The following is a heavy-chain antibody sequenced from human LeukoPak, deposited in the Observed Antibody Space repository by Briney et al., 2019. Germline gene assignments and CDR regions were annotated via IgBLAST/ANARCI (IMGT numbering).Heavy chain of an antibody. D-gene: IGHD3-10*01. CDR1: GYTFTGYY. CDR3: ARFRYYGSGSYSELYYFDY. Sequence: GASVKVSCKASGYTFTGYYMHWVRQAPGQGLEWMGWINPNSGGTNYAQKFQGRVTVTRDTSISTAYMELSRLRSDDTAVYYCARFRYYGSGSYSELYYFDYWGQGTLVTVSS. CDR2: INPNSGGT. V-gene: IGHV1-2*02. J-gene: IGHJ4*02.